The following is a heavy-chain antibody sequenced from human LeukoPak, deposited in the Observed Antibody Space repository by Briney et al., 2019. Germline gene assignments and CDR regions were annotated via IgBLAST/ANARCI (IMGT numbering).Heavy chain of an antibody. V-gene: IGHV4-38-2*02. CDR3: ARKRRTYYDILTGLGVFDY. D-gene: IGHD3-9*01. J-gene: IGHJ4*02. Sequence: SSETLSLTCTVSGYSISSGYYWGWIRQPPGKGLEWIGSIYHSGSTYYNPSLKSRVTISVDTSKNQFSLKLSSVTAADTAVYYCARKRRTYYDILTGLGVFDYWGQGTLVTVSS. CDR2: IYHSGST. CDR1: GYSISSGYY.